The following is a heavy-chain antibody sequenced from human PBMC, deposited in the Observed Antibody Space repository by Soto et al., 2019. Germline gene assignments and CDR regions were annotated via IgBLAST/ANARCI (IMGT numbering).Heavy chain of an antibody. CDR2: IKPDNGDT. CDR3: ATSYXXXXDX. V-gene: IGHV1-18*04. Sequence: QLQLVQSGAEVERPGASVRVSCKAYGYPFSKYGISWIRQAPGQGLEWMGWIKPDNGDTNYAQKFQGRVTMTTDTSSNTAYMELRSLRSDDTAVYYCATSYXXXXDXXXQXTLVSVSS. J-gene: IGHJ5*02. CDR1: GYPFSKYG.